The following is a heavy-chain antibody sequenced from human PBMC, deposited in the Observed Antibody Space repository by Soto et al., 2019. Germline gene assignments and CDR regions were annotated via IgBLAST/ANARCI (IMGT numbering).Heavy chain of an antibody. D-gene: IGHD2-2*01. J-gene: IGHJ4*02. V-gene: IGHV3-23*01. CDR2: ISGSGGST. CDR1: GFTFSSYA. CDR3: AKRPTRCSSTSCPFDY. Sequence: PGGSLRLSCAASGFTFSSYAMSWVRQAPGKGLEWVSAISGSGGSTYYADSVKGRFTISRDNSKNTLYLQMNSLRAEDTAVYYCAKRPTRCSSTSCPFDYWGQGTLVTVSS.